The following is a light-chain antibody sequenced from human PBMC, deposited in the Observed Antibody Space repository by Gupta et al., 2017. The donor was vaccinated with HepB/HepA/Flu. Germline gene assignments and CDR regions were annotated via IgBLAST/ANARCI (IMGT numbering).Light chain of an antibody. CDR2: SNN. V-gene: IGLV1-44*01. CDR3: AAWDDSLNGPV. Sequence: QSVLTQPPSASGTPGQRVTISCSGSSSNIGINAVNWYQQLPGTAPKLLIYSNNQRPSGVPDRLSGSKSGTSASLAISGLQSEDEADYVCAAWDDSLNGPVCGGGTKLTV. CDR1: SSNIGINA. J-gene: IGLJ2*01.